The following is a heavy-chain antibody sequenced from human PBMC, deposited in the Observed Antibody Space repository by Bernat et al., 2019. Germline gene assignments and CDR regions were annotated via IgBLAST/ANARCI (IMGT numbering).Heavy chain of an antibody. CDR2: IRNKTNNYAT. CDR1: GFTVSGSA. D-gene: IGHD1-26*01. CDR3: ITTKDYYMDV. Sequence: VQLVESGGGLVQPGGSLKLSCAASGFTVSGSAMHWVRQASGRGLEWVGRIRNKTNNYATAYGASVKGRFTISRDDSKNTAYLQMNSLKTEDTAVYYCITTKDYYMDVWGKWTTVTVSS. V-gene: IGHV3-73*02. J-gene: IGHJ6*03.